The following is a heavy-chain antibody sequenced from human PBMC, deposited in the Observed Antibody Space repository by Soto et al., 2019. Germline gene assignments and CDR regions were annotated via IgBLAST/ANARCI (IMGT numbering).Heavy chain of an antibody. CDR3: AKESMVTSTHYYYYYGMDV. V-gene: IGHV3-30*18. J-gene: IGHJ6*02. CDR1: GFTFSSYG. Sequence: QVQLVESGGGLVQPGRSLRLSCAASGFTFSSYGMHWVRQAPGKGLEWVAVISYDGSNKYYADSVKGRFTISRDNSKNTLYLQMNSLRAEDTAVYYCAKESMVTSTHYYYYYGMDVWGQGTTVTVSS. D-gene: IGHD2-21*02. CDR2: ISYDGSNK.